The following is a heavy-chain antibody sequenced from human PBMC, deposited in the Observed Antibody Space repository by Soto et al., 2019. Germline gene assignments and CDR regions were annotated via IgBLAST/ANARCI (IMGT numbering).Heavy chain of an antibody. D-gene: IGHD1-1*01. CDR1: GFTFSSYG. CDR2: IWYDGSNK. J-gene: IGHJ3*01. Sequence: GGSLRLSCAASGFTFSSYGMHWVRQAPGKGLEWVAVIWYDGSNKYYADSVKGRFTISRDNSKNTLYLQMNSLRAEDTAVYYCARERDGYNSNDAFDLWGQGTMVTVSS. V-gene: IGHV3-33*01. CDR3: ARERDGYNSNDAFDL.